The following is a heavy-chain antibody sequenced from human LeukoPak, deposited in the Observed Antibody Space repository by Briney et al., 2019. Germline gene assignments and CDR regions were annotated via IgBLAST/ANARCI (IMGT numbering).Heavy chain of an antibody. CDR2: IRLDGSKE. CDR1: GFSFSDYG. J-gene: IGHJ4*02. Sequence: GGSLRLSCAASGFSFSDYGMHWVRQAPNKGLEWVTVIRLDGSKEYYADSVKGRFTISRDNSKNTLFLHMNSLRAEDTAVYYCARDLYNSGLDFWGQGTLVTVSS. CDR3: ARDLYNSGLDF. D-gene: IGHD6-19*01. V-gene: IGHV3-33*01.